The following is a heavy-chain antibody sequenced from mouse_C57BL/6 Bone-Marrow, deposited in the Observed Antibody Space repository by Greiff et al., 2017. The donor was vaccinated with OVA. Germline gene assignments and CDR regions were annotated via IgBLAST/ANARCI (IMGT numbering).Heavy chain of an antibody. CDR3: ARLPNWDGTWFAY. J-gene: IGHJ3*01. CDR2: IDPSDSYT. V-gene: IGHV1-50*01. CDR1: GYTFTSYW. Sequence: QVQLKQPGAELVKPGASVKLSCKASGYTFTSYWMQWVKQRPGQGLEWIGEIDPSDSYTNYNQKFKGKATLPVDPSSSTAYMQLSSLTSEDSAVYYCARLPNWDGTWFAYWGQGTLVTVSA. D-gene: IGHD4-1*01.